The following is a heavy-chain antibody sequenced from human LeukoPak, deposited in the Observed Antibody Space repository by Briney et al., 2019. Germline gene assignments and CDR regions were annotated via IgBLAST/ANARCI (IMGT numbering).Heavy chain of an antibody. J-gene: IGHJ4*02. Sequence: PSETLSLTCAVYGGSFSGYYWNWIRLPPGKGLEWIGEINHSGSTNYNPSLKSRVTISVDTSKNQFSLKLSSVTAADAAVYYCARGFYYDSSGYYLDYWGQGTLVTVSS. CDR1: GGSFSGYY. V-gene: IGHV4-34*01. D-gene: IGHD3-22*01. CDR2: INHSGST. CDR3: ARGFYYDSSGYYLDY.